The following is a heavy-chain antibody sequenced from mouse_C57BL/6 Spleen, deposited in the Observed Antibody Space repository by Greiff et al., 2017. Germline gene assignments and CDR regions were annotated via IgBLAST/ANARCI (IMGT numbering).Heavy chain of an antibody. CDR1: GYTFTSYW. CDR2: IDPSDSET. V-gene: IGHV1-52*01. CDR3: AREVSAGYFDV. D-gene: IGHD3-2*02. J-gene: IGHJ1*03. Sequence: QVQLQQPGAELVRPGSSVKLSCKASGYTFTSYWMHWVKQRPIQGLEWIGNIDPSDSETHYNQKFKDKATVTVDKSSSTAYMQLSSLTSGDSAVYYCAREVSAGYFDVWGTGTTGTGSS.